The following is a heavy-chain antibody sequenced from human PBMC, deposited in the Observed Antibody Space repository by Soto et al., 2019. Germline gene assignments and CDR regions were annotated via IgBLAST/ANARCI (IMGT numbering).Heavy chain of an antibody. CDR3: AKEFCSSTSCPRGFDP. V-gene: IGHV3-30*18. CDR1: GFTFSSYG. CDR2: ISYDGSNK. J-gene: IGHJ5*02. D-gene: IGHD2-2*01. Sequence: GGSLRLSCAASGFTFSSYGMHWVRQAPGKGLEWVAVISYDGSNKYYADSVKGRFTISRDNSKNTLYLQMNSLRAEDTAVYYCAKEFCSSTSCPRGFDPWGQGSLVTVSS.